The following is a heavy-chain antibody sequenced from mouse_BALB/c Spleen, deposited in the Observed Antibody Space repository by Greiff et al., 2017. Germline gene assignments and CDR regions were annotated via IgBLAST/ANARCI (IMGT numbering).Heavy chain of an antibody. CDR3: ARSGRDGYDVGYFDV. Sequence: VQLQQSGAELVKPGASVKLSCTASGFNIKDTYMHWVKQRPEQGLEWIGRIDPANGNTKYDPKFQGKATIIADTSSNTAYLQLSSLTSEDTAVYYCARSGRDGYDVGYFDVWGAGTTVTVSS. V-gene: IGHV14-3*02. D-gene: IGHD2-2*01. CDR1: GFNIKDTY. CDR2: IDPANGNT. J-gene: IGHJ1*01.